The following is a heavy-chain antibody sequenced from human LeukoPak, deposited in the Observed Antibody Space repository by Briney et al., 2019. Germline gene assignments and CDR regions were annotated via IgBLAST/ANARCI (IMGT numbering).Heavy chain of an antibody. CDR2: INAGNGNT. D-gene: IGHD3-10*01. V-gene: IGHV1-3*01. J-gene: IGHJ4*02. CDR3: ARDGSASGD. Sequence: ASVKVSCKASGYTFTTYAIHWVRQAPGQRLEWMGWINAGNGNTKYSQKFQGRVTITADESTSTAYMELSSLRSEDTAVYYCARDGSASGDWGQGTLVTVSS. CDR1: GYTFTTYA.